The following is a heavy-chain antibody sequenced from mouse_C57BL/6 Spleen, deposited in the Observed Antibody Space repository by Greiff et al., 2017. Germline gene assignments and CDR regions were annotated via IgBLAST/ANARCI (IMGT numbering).Heavy chain of an antibody. J-gene: IGHJ1*03. D-gene: IGHD2-3*01. CDR3: AREGIYDGYYVDV. Sequence: EVKVEESGPGLVKPSQSLSLTCSVTGYSITSGYYWNWIRQFPGNKLEWMGYISYDGSNNYNPSLKNRISITRDTSKNQFFLKLNSVTTEDTATYYCAREGIYDGYYVDVWGTGTTVTVSS. CDR1: GYSITSGYY. V-gene: IGHV3-6*01. CDR2: ISYDGSN.